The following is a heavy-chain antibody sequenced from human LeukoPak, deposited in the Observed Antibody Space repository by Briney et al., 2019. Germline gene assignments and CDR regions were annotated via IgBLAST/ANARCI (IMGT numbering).Heavy chain of an antibody. J-gene: IGHJ4*02. CDR2: IYTSGST. Sequence: PSQTLSLTCTVSGGSISSGSYYWSWIRQPAGKGLEWIGRIYTSGSTNYNPSLKSRVTISVDTSKNQFSLKLSSVTAADTAVYYCARGAYNWNYGIDYWGQGTLVTVSS. CDR1: GGSISSGSYY. D-gene: IGHD1-7*01. CDR3: ARGAYNWNYGIDY. V-gene: IGHV4-61*02.